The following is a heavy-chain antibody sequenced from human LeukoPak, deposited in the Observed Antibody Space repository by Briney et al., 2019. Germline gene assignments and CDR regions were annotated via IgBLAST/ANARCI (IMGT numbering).Heavy chain of an antibody. V-gene: IGHV3-33*01. CDR3: ARGTRSWVVVTPNFDY. D-gene: IGHD2-21*02. CDR2: IWYDGSNK. CDR1: GFTFSSYG. J-gene: IGHJ4*02. Sequence: PGRSLRLSCAASGFTFSSYGMHWVRQAPGKGLEWVAVIWYDGSNKYYADSVKGRFTISRDNSKNTLYLQMNSLRAEDTAVYYCARGTRSWVVVTPNFDYWGQGTLVTVSS.